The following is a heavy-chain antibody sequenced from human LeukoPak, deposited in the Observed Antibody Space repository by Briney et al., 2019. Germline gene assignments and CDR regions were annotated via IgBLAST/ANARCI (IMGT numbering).Heavy chain of an antibody. D-gene: IGHD3-16*01. J-gene: IGHJ4*02. Sequence: GGSLRLSCAASGFTFSSYEMNWVRQAPGKGLEWVSLIRWDGGSTYYADSVKGRFTISRDNAKNSLYLQMNSLRAEDTAVYYCARGGLGEPDYWGQGTLVTVSS. CDR2: IRWDGGST. V-gene: IGHV3-48*03. CDR1: GFTFSSYE. CDR3: ARGGLGEPDY.